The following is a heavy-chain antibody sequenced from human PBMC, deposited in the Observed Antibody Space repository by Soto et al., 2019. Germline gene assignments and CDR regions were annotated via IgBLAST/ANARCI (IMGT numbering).Heavy chain of an antibody. CDR3: ARHAPVVVVAATPAYYYYYMDV. CDR1: GYSFTSYW. D-gene: IGHD2-15*01. V-gene: IGHV5-51*01. CDR2: IYPGDSDT. Sequence: PGESLKISCKGSGYSFTSYWIGWARQMPGKGLEWMGIIYPGDSDTRYSPSFQGQVTISADKSISTAYLQWSSLKASDTAMYYCARHAPVVVVAATPAYYYYYMDVWGKGTTVTVSS. J-gene: IGHJ6*03.